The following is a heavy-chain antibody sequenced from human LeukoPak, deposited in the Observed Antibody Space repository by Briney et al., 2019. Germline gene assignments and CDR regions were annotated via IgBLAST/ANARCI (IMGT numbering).Heavy chain of an antibody. CDR2: MNPNSGNT. J-gene: IGHJ4*02. V-gene: IGHV1-8*03. D-gene: IGHD2-15*01. Sequence: ASVKVSCKASGYTFTSYDINWVRQATGQGLEWMGWMNPNSGNTVYAQKFQGRVTITRNTSISTAYMELSSLRSEDTAVYYCARGPPIVVVVAATQVLDYWGQGTLVTVSS. CDR3: ARGPPIVVVVAATQVLDY. CDR1: GYTFTSYD.